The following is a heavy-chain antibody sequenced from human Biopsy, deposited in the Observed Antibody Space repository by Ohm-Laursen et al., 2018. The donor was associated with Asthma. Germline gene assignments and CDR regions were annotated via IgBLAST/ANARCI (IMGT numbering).Heavy chain of an antibody. CDR3: ASYEVVTAILPMDV. Sequence: SLRLSCAASGFSFSRYGMHWVRQAPGKGLEWVAVISFDRSNKYYGDSVKGRFTIARDNSKNTVYLQMNSLRAEDTAVYYCASYEVVTAILPMDVWGQGTTVTVSS. CDR2: ISFDRSNK. J-gene: IGHJ6*02. D-gene: IGHD2-21*02. V-gene: IGHV3-30*03. CDR1: GFSFSRYG.